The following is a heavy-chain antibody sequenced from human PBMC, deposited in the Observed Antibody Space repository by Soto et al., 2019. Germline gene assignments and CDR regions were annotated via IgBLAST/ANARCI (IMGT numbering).Heavy chain of an antibody. J-gene: IGHJ3*02. CDR3: ARLRGDIVVVVAHDAFDI. CDR1: GGTFSSYA. D-gene: IGHD2-15*01. Sequence: SVKVSCKASGGTFSSYAISWVRQAPGQGLEWMGGIIPFFGTANYAQKVQGRVTITADKSSSTAYMELSSLRSEDTAVYYWARLRGDIVVVVAHDAFDIWGQGTMVTVSS. CDR2: IIPFFGTA. V-gene: IGHV1-69*06.